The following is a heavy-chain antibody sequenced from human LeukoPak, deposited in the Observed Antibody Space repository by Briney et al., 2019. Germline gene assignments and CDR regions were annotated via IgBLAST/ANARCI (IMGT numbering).Heavy chain of an antibody. Sequence: SETLSVTCTVSGGSISSSSYYWGWIRQPPGKGLEWIGSIYYGGSTYYNPSLKSRVTISVDTPKNQFSLKLSSVTAADTAVYYCARDRGYSYGYDYWGQGTLVTVSS. CDR1: GGSISSSSYY. J-gene: IGHJ4*02. D-gene: IGHD5-18*01. CDR3: ARDRGYSYGYDY. CDR2: IYYGGST. V-gene: IGHV4-39*02.